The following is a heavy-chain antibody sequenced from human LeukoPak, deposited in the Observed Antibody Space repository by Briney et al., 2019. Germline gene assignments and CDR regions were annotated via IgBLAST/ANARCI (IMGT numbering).Heavy chain of an antibody. CDR1: GYTFTSNY. CDR3: ARDQEGFDY. CDR2: IYPRDGST. V-gene: IGHV1-46*01. Sequence: ASVKVSCKASGYTFTSNYIHWVRQAPGQGLEWMGMIYPRDGSTSYAQKFQGRVTVTRNTSTSTVHMELSGPRSEDTAVYYCARDQEGFDYWGREPWSPSPQ. J-gene: IGHJ4*02.